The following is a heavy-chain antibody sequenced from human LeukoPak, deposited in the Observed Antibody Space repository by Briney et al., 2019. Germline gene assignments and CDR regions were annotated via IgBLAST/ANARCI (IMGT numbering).Heavy chain of an antibody. Sequence: GGSLTLSCAASGFTFSRYDMHWVRHATGKGLEWVSAIGTVGDPYYPGSVKGRFTISRENAKNSLYLQMNSLRAGDTAVYYCARGFLGDAFDIWGQGTMVTVSS. CDR1: GFTFSRYD. CDR3: ARGFLGDAFDI. CDR2: IGTVGDP. V-gene: IGHV3-13*05. D-gene: IGHD3-3*01. J-gene: IGHJ3*02.